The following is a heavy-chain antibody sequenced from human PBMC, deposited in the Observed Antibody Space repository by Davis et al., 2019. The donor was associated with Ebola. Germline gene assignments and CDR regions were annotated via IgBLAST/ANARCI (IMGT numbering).Heavy chain of an antibody. V-gene: IGHV4-59*01. CDR2: IYYSGST. CDR3: AKTEPMDV. CDR1: GVSISSYY. J-gene: IGHJ6*04. D-gene: IGHD1-1*01. Sequence: PSEILSLTCTVSGVSISSYYWSWIRQPPGKGLEWIGYIYYSGSTNYNPSLKSRVTISVATSRNQFSLKLSSVTAADTAVYYCAKTEPMDVWGKGTTVTVSS.